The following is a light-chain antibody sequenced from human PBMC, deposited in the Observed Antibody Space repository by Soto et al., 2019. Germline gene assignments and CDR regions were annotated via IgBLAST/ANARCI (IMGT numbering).Light chain of an antibody. V-gene: IGKV3-20*01. CDR2: GAS. CDR1: QSVSSSY. J-gene: IGKJ5*01. CDR3: QQYGSSPPVT. Sequence: EIVLTQSPGTLSLSPGERATLSCRASQSVSSSYLAWYQQKPGQAPSLLIYGASGRATGIPDRFSGSGSGTDFTLTISRLEPEDFAVYYCQQYGSSPPVTCGQGTRLEIK.